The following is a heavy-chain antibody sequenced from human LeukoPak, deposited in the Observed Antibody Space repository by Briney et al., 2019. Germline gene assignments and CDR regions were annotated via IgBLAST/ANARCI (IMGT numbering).Heavy chain of an antibody. CDR2: IYYSGST. J-gene: IGHJ5*02. V-gene: IGHV4-39*07. Sequence: PSETLSLTCTVSGGSISSSSYYWGWIRQPPGKGLEWIGSIYYSGSTYYNPSLKSRATISVDTSKNQFSLKLSSVTAADTAVYYCARDRLGWFDPWGQGTLVTVSS. CDR1: GGSISSSSYY. CDR3: ARDRLGWFDP. D-gene: IGHD3-22*01.